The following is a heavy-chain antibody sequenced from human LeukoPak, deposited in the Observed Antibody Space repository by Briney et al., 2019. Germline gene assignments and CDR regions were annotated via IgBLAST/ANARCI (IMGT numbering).Heavy chain of an antibody. CDR2: MNPNSGNT. Sequence: ASVKVSCKASGYTFTSYDINWVRQATGQGLEWMGWMNPNSGNTGYAQKFQGRVTMTRNTSISTAYMELSSLRSEDTAVYYCARGPRSRSYYYYWGQGTLVTVSS. D-gene: IGHD2-2*01. J-gene: IGHJ4*02. V-gene: IGHV1-8*01. CDR1: GYTFTSYD. CDR3: ARGPRSRSYYYY.